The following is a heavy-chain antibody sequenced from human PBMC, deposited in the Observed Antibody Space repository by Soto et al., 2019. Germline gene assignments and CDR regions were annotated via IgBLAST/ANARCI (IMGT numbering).Heavy chain of an antibody. Sequence: WASVKVSCKASGGTFSSYAISWVRQAPGQGLEWMGGIIPIFGTANYAQKFQGRVTITADESTSTAYMELSSLRSEDTAVYYCARRPHYYYGMDVWGQGTTVTVSS. CDR3: ARRPHYYYGMDV. CDR1: GGTFSSYA. J-gene: IGHJ6*02. CDR2: IIPIFGTA. V-gene: IGHV1-69*13.